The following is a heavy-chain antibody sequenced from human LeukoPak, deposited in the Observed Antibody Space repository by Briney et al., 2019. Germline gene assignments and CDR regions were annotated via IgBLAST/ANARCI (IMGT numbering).Heavy chain of an antibody. CDR1: GFTFSIYA. CDR2: ISGSGGST. CDR3: AKGDGYTYCHWFDP. J-gene: IGHJ5*02. V-gene: IGHV3-23*01. D-gene: IGHD5-24*01. Sequence: GGSLRLSCAASGFTFSIYAMSGVRQAPGKGLEWGSAISGSGGSTYYADSVKGRFTISRDNSKNTLYLQMDSLRAEDTAVYYCAKGDGYTYCHWFDPWGQGTMVTVSS.